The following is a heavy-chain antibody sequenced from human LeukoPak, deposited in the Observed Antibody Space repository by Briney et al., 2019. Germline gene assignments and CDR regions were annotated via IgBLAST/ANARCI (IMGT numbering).Heavy chain of an antibody. J-gene: IGHJ6*03. V-gene: IGHV4-61*02. D-gene: IGHD3-3*01. CDR2: IYTSGST. CDR1: GGSISSGSYY. CDR3: ARDPYYDFWSGYYMDV. Sequence: PSETLSLTCTVSGGSISSGSYYWSWIRQPAGKGLEWIGRIYTSGSTNYNPSLKSRVTMSVDTPKNQFSLKLSSVTAADTAVYYCARDPYYDFWSGYYMDVWGKGTTVTVSS.